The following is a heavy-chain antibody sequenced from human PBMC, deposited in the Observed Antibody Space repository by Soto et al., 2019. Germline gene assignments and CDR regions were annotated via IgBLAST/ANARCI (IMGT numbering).Heavy chain of an antibody. CDR2: IIPILGIA. J-gene: IGHJ6*03. D-gene: IGHD6-13*01. V-gene: IGHV1-69*02. CDR3: TRDGIAAAPYCYYYMDV. Sequence: QVQLVQSGAEVKKPGSSVKVSCKASGGTFSSYTISWVRQAPGQGLEWMGSIIPILGIANYAQKFQGRVTITADKSTRTAYMELSSLRSEDTAVYYWTRDGIAAAPYCYYYMDVWGKGSTGTVSS. CDR1: GGTFSSYT.